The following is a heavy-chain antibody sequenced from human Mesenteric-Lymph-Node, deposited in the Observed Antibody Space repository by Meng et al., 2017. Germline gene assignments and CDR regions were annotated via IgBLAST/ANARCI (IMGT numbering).Heavy chain of an antibody. D-gene: IGHD3-22*01. V-gene: IGHV1-46*01. Sequence: QVQLVQSGAEVKKPGASGRVACKASGYTFTSYYIYWVRQAPGQGLEWMGIIDSGGGYTSYAQKFWGRVTMTRDTSTNTVYMELSSLRFEDTAVFYCARSLDTSGHAYFDYWGQGTLVTVSS. CDR2: IDSGGGYT. J-gene: IGHJ4*02. CDR3: ARSLDTSGHAYFDY. CDR1: GYTFTSYY.